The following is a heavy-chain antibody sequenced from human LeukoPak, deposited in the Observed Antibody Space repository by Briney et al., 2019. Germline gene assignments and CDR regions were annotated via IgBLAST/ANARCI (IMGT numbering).Heavy chain of an antibody. CDR3: AKGGHSSSDTQIGY. J-gene: IGHJ4*02. CDR2: ISYDGSNK. Sequence: GGSLRLSCAASGFIFSTYGMHWVRQAPGKGLEWVAVISYDGSNKYYADSVKGRFTISRDNSKNTLYLQMNSLRAEDTAVYYCAKGGHSSSDTQIGYWGQGTLVTVSS. CDR1: GFIFSTYG. D-gene: IGHD6-13*01. V-gene: IGHV3-30*12.